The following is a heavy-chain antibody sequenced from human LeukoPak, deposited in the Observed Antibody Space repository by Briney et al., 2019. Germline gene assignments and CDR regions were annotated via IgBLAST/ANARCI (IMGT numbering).Heavy chain of an antibody. V-gene: IGHV4-39*01. D-gene: IGHD2-21*02. J-gene: IGHJ4*02. CDR3: ARQRLRADY. Sequence: PSETLSLTCTVSGDSMSSHYWGWFRQPPGTGLEWIGVVYYSGSTYYTPSLKSRVTISVDTSKNQFSLRLNSVTAADTAVYYCARQRLRADYWGQGTLVTVSS. CDR1: GDSMSSHY. CDR2: VYYSGST.